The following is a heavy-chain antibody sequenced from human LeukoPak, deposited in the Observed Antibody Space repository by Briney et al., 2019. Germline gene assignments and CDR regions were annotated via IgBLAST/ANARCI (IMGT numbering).Heavy chain of an antibody. V-gene: IGHV5-51*01. Sequence: GESLKISFKGSGYSFTSYWIGLVRRMPGKGLEGMGIIHPGDSQTRYSPSFQGQVPISADKSISTAYLQWSSLKASDTAMYYCARPLYSGYDSPLWYWGQGTLVTVSS. CDR3: ARPLYSGYDSPLWY. CDR1: GYSFTSYW. CDR2: IHPGDSQT. J-gene: IGHJ4*02. D-gene: IGHD5-12*01.